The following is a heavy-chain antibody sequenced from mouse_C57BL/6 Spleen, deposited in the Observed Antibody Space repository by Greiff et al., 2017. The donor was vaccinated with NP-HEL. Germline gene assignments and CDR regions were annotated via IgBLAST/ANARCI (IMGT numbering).Heavy chain of an antibody. CDR1: GYTFTSYW. CDR2: IDPSDSYT. Sequence: QVQLQQSGAELVMPGASVKLSCKASGYTFTSYWMHWVKQRPGQGLEWIGEIDPSDSYTNYNQKFKGKSTLTVDKSSSTAYMQLSSLTSEDSAVYYCARPESEYFDVWGTGTTVTVSS. J-gene: IGHJ1*03. V-gene: IGHV1-69*01. CDR3: ARPESEYFDV.